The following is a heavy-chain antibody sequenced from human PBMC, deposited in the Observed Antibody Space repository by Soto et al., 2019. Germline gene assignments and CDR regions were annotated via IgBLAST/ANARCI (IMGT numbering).Heavy chain of an antibody. V-gene: IGHV3-21*01. CDR1: GFTFSSYS. J-gene: IGHJ6*02. CDR3: ARDKKVRGVIIRHYYGMDV. Sequence: EVQLVESGGGLVKPGGSLRLSCAASGFTFSSYSMNWVRQAPGKGLEWVSSISSSSSYIYYADSVKGRFTISRDNAKNSLYLQMNSLRAEDTAVYYCARDKKVRGVIIRHYYGMDVWGQGTTVTVSS. CDR2: ISSSSSYI. D-gene: IGHD3-10*01.